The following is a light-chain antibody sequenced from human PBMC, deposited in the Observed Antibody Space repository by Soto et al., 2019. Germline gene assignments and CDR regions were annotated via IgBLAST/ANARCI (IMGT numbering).Light chain of an antibody. CDR2: DAS. J-gene: IGKJ2*01. CDR3: QQYDNLPTYT. Sequence: DIQMTQSPSSLSASVGDRVTITCQASQDISNYLNWYQQKPGKAPKLLIYDASNLETGVPSRFSGSGSGTDFTFTISSLQPEDIATYYCQQYDNLPTYTFGQGTKVHI. CDR1: QDISNY. V-gene: IGKV1-33*01.